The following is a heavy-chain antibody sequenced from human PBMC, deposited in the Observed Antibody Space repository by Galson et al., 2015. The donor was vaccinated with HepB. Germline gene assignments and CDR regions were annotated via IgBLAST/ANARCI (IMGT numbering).Heavy chain of an antibody. Sequence: SLRLSCAVSGFTFSSYAMSWVRQAPGKGLEWVSAISGSGGSTYYADSVKGRFTISRDNSKNTLYLQMSSLRAEDTAVYYCVKGSHSGWLYYYYYGMDVWGQGTTVTVSS. J-gene: IGHJ6*02. V-gene: IGHV3-23*01. CDR3: VKGSHSGWLYYYYYGMDV. CDR1: GFTFSSYA. D-gene: IGHD6-19*01. CDR2: ISGSGGST.